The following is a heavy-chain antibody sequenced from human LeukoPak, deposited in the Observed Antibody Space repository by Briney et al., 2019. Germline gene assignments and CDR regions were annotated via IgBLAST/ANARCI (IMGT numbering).Heavy chain of an antibody. D-gene: IGHD2-2*01. J-gene: IGHJ4*02. CDR1: GGTFSSYA. CDR3: ASDRRSTSDTFDY. Sequence: GSSVKVSCKASGGTFSSYAISWVRQAPGQGLEWMGGIIPILGTANYAQKFQGRVTITADKSTSTAYMELSSLRSEDTAVYYCASDRRSTSDTFDYWGQGTLVTVSS. V-gene: IGHV1-69*06. CDR2: IIPILGTA.